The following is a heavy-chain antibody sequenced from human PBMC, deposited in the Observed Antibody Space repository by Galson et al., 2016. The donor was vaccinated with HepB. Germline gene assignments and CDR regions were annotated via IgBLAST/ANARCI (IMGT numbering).Heavy chain of an antibody. Sequence: SLRLSCAASGFTFSAHYMSWIRQAPGKGPEWISYIDSSGRPLYYADSVKGRFTISRDNVRNTLYLGMNGLRDEDTAIYYCTRDPDTSSKVDVWGQGTTVIVSS. CDR2: IDSSGRPL. V-gene: IGHV3-11*01. J-gene: IGHJ6*02. CDR1: GFTFSAHY. D-gene: IGHD5-18*01. CDR3: TRDPDTSSKVDV.